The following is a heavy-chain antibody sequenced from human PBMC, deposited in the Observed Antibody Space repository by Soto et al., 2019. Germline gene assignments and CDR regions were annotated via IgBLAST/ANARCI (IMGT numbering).Heavy chain of an antibody. CDR2: SRDKPQGYST. J-gene: IGHJ4*02. V-gene: IGHV3-72*01. D-gene: IGHD3-22*01. CDR1: GFTLRDHY. CDR3: VRATYFSDSSGYTRCLDY. Sequence: LRLSCAGSGFTLRDHYIDWVRQAPGKGLEWVGRSRDKPQGYSTAYAASVKGRFTTSRDESKNSAYLQMNSLKTEDTAVYYCVRATYFSDSSGYTRCLDYWGQGTLVTVSS.